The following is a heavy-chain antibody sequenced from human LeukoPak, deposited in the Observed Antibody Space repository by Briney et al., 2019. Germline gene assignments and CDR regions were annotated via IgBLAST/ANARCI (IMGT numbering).Heavy chain of an antibody. CDR2: IYHSGST. V-gene: IGHV4-30-2*01. CDR1: GGSISSGGYY. CDR3: ARVGAAADPTTNIDY. Sequence: SETLSLTCTVSGGSISSGGYYWSWIRQPPGKGLEWIGYIYHSGSTYYNPSLKSRVTISVDRSKNQFSLKLSSVTAADTAVYYCARVGAAADPTTNIDYWGQGTLVTVSS. J-gene: IGHJ4*02. D-gene: IGHD6-13*01.